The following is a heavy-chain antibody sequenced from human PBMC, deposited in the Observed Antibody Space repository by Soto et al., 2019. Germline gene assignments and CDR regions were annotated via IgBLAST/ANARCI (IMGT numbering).Heavy chain of an antibody. D-gene: IGHD3-3*02. V-gene: IGHV3-48*02. CDR3: ARQLGSPSAGDFDY. CDR2: IRSSTNTI. CDR1: NFTFSRYS. J-gene: IGHJ4*02. Sequence: EVQLVESGGGLVQPGGSLRLSCAASNFTFSRYSMNWFRQAPGKGLEWVSYIRSSTNTIYYADSVKGRFTISRDNAKSSLYLQMKSLRDEDTAVYYCARQLGSPSAGDFDYWGQGTLVTVSS.